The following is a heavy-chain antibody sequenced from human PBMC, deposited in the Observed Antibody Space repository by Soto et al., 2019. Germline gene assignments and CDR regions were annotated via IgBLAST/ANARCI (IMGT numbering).Heavy chain of an antibody. V-gene: IGHV3-72*01. D-gene: IGHD4-17*01. J-gene: IGHJ3*02. Sequence: EVQLVESGGGLVQPGGSLRLSCAASGFTFSDHYIDWVRQAPGKGLEWVGRTRNKLSIYTTEYAASVKGRFTFSRDDSKNSLYLKMNSLKTEDTAVYYCARELTTVLTGDAFDIWGQGTMVTVSS. CDR3: ARELTTVLTGDAFDI. CDR2: TRNKLSIYTT. CDR1: GFTFSDHY.